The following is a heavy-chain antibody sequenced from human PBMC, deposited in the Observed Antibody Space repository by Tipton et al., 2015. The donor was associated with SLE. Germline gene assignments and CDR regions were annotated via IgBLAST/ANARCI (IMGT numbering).Heavy chain of an antibody. J-gene: IGHJ4*02. V-gene: IGHV4-59*01. CDR2: IYYSGST. CDR1: GGSISSYY. Sequence: TLYLTCTVSGGSISSYYWSWIRQPPGKGLEWIGYIYYSGSTNYNPSLKSRVTISVDTSKNQFSLKLSSVTAADTAVYYCARVGGGVTIDYWGQGALVTVSS. D-gene: IGHD3-16*01. CDR3: ARVGGGVTIDY.